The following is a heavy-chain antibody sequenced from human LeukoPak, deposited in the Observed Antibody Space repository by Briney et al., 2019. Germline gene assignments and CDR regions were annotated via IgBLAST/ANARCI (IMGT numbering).Heavy chain of an antibody. CDR2: ISGSGSNT. CDR3: ARLDCSSTTCYRAEDYFYYGVDV. J-gene: IGHJ6*02. D-gene: IGHD2-2*01. Sequence: GGSLRLSCAASGFTFSSYAMSWVRQAPGKGLEWVSSISGSGSNTYDADSVKGRFTISRDNSENTLYLQMNSLRAEDTAVYYCARLDCSSTTCYRAEDYFYYGVDVWGQGTTVTVSS. CDR1: GFTFSSYA. V-gene: IGHV3-23*01.